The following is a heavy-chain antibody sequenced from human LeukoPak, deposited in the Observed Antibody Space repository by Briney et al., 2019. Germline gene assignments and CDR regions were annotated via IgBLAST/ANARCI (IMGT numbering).Heavy chain of an antibody. CDR2: IIPIFGTA. CDR3: ARGEGLRTYYYDSSGYSSFYY. J-gene: IGHJ4*02. D-gene: IGHD3-22*01. Sequence: ASVKVSCKASGGTFSSYAISWVRQAPGQGLEWMGGIIPIFGTANYAQKFQGRVTITTDESTRTAYMELSSLRSEDTAVYYCARGEGLRTYYYDSSGYSSFYYWGQGTLVTVSS. CDR1: GGTFSSYA. V-gene: IGHV1-69*05.